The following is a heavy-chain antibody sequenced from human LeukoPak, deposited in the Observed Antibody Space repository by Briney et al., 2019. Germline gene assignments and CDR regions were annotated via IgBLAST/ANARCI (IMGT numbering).Heavy chain of an antibody. J-gene: IGHJ6*03. CDR1: GFTFSSYG. D-gene: IGHD5-18*01. CDR3: AKGHGYFDYYYMDV. Sequence: GGSPRLSCAASGFTFSSYGMSWVRQAPGKGLEWVSAISGSGGSTYYADSVKGRFTISRDNSKNTLYLQMNSLRAEDTAVYYCAKGHGYFDYYYMDVWGKGTTVTISS. CDR2: ISGSGGST. V-gene: IGHV3-23*01.